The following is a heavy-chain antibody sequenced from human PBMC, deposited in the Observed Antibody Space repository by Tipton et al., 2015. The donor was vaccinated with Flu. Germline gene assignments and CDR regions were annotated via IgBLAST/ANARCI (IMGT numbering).Heavy chain of an antibody. D-gene: IGHD2-15*01. Sequence: AVSGFTFSSYAMNWVRQAPGKGLEWVSAISDSGGDTYYADSVKGRFTISRDNSRNTLYLQTNSLRAEDTAVYYCAKKAALISPSNYFDSWGQGTLVTGS. CDR2: ISDSGGDT. CDR3: AKKAALISPSNYFDS. V-gene: IGHV3-23*01. CDR1: GFTFSSYA. J-gene: IGHJ4*02.